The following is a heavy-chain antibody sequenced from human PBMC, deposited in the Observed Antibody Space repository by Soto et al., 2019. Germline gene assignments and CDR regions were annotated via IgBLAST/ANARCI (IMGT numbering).Heavy chain of an antibody. J-gene: IGHJ6*02. CDR1: SFYA. CDR3: ASTPVTGRYSYYGMDT. Sequence: GASVKVSCKTGSFYAVSWVRQAPGQGLEWMGGLIPVFDTPSFAQKFQGRINITADESKSTAYMELSSLTSEDTALYYCASTPVTGRYSYYGMDTWDQGIAVTVSS. D-gene: IGHD4-4*01. CDR2: LIPVFDTP. V-gene: IGHV1-69*13.